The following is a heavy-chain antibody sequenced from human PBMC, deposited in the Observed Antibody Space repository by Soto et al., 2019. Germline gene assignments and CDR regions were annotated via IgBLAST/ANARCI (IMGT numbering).Heavy chain of an antibody. CDR3: ANWGMDTMHYSYYGMDV. CDR2: TYYRSKWYN. V-gene: IGHV6-1*01. Sequence: SQTLSLTCAISGDSVSSNSAAWNWIRQSPSRGLEWLGRTYYRSKWYNDYAVSVKSRITINPDTSKNQFSLQLNSVTPEDTAVYYCANWGMDTMHYSYYGMDVWGQGTTVTVSS. CDR1: GDSVSSNSAA. J-gene: IGHJ6*02. D-gene: IGHD3-16*01.